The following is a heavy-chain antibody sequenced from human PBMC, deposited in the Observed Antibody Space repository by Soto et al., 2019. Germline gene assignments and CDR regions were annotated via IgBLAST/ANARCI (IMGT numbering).Heavy chain of an antibody. D-gene: IGHD5-12*01. CDR3: ATLRVRGGPLRFED. CDR1: GGLISKYS. J-gene: IGHJ4*01. V-gene: IGHV1-69*06. Sequence: QVQLVQSGAEVRKPGSSVKVSCKTSGGLISKYSFNWVRQAPGQGLEWMGGVLPISGSTDYAQKFQGRLTITAVRSTSTVYMELSRLRSDDTANYYCATLRVRGGPLRFEDGGQGMLISVSS. CDR2: VLPISGST.